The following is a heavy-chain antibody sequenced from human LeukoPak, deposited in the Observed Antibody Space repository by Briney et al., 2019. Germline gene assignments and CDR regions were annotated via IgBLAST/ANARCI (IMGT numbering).Heavy chain of an antibody. CDR1: GGAITNYY. J-gene: IGHJ5*02. V-gene: IGHV4-59*12. CDR3: TKEPAP. Sequence: SETLSLTCGVSGGAITNYYWNWIRQAPGKGLEWLGYIYYTGSATYNPSLRSRVTMSVDTSRNQFSLKLRSVTAADTAVYYCTKEPAPWGQGTLVTVSS. CDR2: IYYTGSA.